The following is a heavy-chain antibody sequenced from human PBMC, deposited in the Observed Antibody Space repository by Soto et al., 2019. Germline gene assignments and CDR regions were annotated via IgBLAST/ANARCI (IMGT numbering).Heavy chain of an antibody. CDR2: INPNSGGT. V-gene: IGHV1-2*02. J-gene: IGHJ3*02. Sequence: RASVKVSCKASGYTFTGYYMHWVRQAPGQGLEWMGWINPNSGGTNYAQKFQGRVTMTRDTSISTAYMELSRLRSDDTAVYYCARVISGDYGDSDAFDIWGQGTMVTVSS. CDR1: GYTFTGYY. CDR3: ARVISGDYGDSDAFDI. D-gene: IGHD4-17*01.